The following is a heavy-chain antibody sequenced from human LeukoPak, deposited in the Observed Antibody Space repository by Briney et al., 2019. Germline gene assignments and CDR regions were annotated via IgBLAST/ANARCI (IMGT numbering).Heavy chain of an antibody. J-gene: IGHJ4*02. CDR2: LCHSGNI. Sequence: SETLSLTCAVSGGSISSGGYSWAWVRQPPGKRLEWIGSLCHSGNIYYNPSLKSRVTLPLDTSRNQFSLRLSSVTAADTALYYCARDGGYCSGGSCYSDFWGPGILVTVSS. CDR1: GGSISSGGYS. V-gene: IGHV4-39*07. D-gene: IGHD2-15*01. CDR3: ARDGGYCSGGSCYSDF.